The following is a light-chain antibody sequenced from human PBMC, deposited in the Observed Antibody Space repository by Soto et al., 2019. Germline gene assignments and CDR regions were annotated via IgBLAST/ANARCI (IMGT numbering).Light chain of an antibody. V-gene: IGKV3-15*01. Sequence: EIVMTQSPATLSLSPGERAALSCRASQSINSELAWYQQKPCQPPRLLIYGASTRATGVPARFTGSESGSEFTLTISGLQSEDFAVYYCQQGHNWPLTFGQGTMLEI. CDR3: QQGHNWPLT. CDR1: QSINSE. J-gene: IGKJ2*01. CDR2: GAS.